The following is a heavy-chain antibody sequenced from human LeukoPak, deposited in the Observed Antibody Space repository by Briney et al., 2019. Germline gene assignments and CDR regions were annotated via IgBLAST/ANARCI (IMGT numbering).Heavy chain of an antibody. Sequence: SETLSLTCTVSGGSMSNYYWTWIRQPPGKGLEWLGYVYYRGSTNYNPSLKSRVTISVDTSENQFSLKLSSVTAAGTAVYYCARVAYYYDTATYYNPAHLDFWGQGALVTVSS. D-gene: IGHD3-10*01. CDR2: VYYRGST. J-gene: IGHJ4*02. CDR1: GGSMSNYY. V-gene: IGHV4-59*01. CDR3: ARVAYYYDTATYYNPAHLDF.